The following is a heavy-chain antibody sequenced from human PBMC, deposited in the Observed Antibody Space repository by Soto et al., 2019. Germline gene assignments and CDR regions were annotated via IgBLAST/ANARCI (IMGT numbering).Heavy chain of an antibody. D-gene: IGHD4-17*01. Sequence: EVQLLESGGGLVQPGGSLRLSCAASGFTFSSYSMSWVRQAPGKGLEWVSGFRTGGDDGTTYYADSVKGRFTISRDNAKNSLYLQMNSLRAEDTAVYYCARDKPYGDSEDYWGQGTLVTVSS. CDR3: ARDKPYGDSEDY. CDR1: GFTFSSYS. J-gene: IGHJ4*02. V-gene: IGHV3-23*01. CDR2: FRTGGDDGTT.